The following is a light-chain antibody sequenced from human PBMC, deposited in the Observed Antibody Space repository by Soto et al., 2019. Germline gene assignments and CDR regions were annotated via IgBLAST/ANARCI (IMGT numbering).Light chain of an antibody. CDR1: QSVSSSY. V-gene: IGKV3-20*01. Sequence: EIVVTQSPGTLSLSPGERATLSCRASQSVSSSYLAWYQQRPGQAPRLLIYGASSRATGIPDRFSGSGSGTAFTLTISRLEPEYVAVYYCQQYGSVTWTFGQGTKVDIK. J-gene: IGKJ1*01. CDR3: QQYGSVTWT. CDR2: GAS.